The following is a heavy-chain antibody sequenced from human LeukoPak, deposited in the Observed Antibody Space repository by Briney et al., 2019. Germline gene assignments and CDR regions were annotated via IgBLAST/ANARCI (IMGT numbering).Heavy chain of an antibody. J-gene: IGHJ4*02. D-gene: IGHD6-13*01. CDR2: INPSGGST. CDR1: GYTFTSYY. CDR3: ARATIAANYLDY. V-gene: IGHV1-46*01. Sequence: ASVRVSCKASGYTFTSYYMHWVRQAPGQGLEWMGIINPSGGSTSYAQKFQGRVTMTRDTSTSTVYMELSSLRSEDTAVYYCARATIAANYLDYWGQGTLVTVSS.